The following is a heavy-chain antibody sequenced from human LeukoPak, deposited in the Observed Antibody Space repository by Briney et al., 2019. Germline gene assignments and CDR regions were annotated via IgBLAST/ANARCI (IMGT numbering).Heavy chain of an antibody. CDR2: ISDGGDST. CDR3: AKHPSWSLGYNWFDP. Sequence: GGSLRLSYAASRFTFSNSAMSWVRQAPGKGLEWVSSISDGGDSTYYADSVKGRFTISRDNSKNTLYLQMNSLRAEDTAVYYCAKHPSWSLGYNWFDPWGQGTLVTVSS. V-gene: IGHV3-23*01. D-gene: IGHD1-26*01. CDR1: RFTFSNSA. J-gene: IGHJ5*02.